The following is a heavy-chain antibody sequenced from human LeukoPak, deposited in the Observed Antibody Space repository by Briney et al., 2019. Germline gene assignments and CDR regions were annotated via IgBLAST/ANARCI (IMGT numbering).Heavy chain of an antibody. CDR2: IYYSGST. CDR1: GGSISSYY. J-gene: IGHJ1*01. V-gene: IGHV4-59*01. Sequence: SETLSLPCTVSGGSISSYYWSRIRQPPGKGLEWIGYIYYSGSTNYNPSLKSRVTISVDTSKNQFSLKLSSVTAADTAVYYCARGPGIVGATLDEYFQHWGQGTLVTVSS. D-gene: IGHD1-26*01. CDR3: ARGPGIVGATLDEYFQH.